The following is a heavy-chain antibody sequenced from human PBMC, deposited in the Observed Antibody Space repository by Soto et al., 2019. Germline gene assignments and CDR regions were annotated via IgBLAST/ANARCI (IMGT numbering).Heavy chain of an antibody. Sequence: SVKVSCKASGGTFSSYAISWVRQAPGQGLEWMGGIIPIFGTANYAQKFQGRVTITADESTSTAYMELSSLRSEDTAVYYCARGAGKQWLVRSYYYYGMDVWGQGTTVTVSS. CDR2: IIPIFGTA. CDR3: ARGAGKQWLVRSYYYYGMDV. J-gene: IGHJ6*02. D-gene: IGHD6-19*01. CDR1: GGTFSSYA. V-gene: IGHV1-69*13.